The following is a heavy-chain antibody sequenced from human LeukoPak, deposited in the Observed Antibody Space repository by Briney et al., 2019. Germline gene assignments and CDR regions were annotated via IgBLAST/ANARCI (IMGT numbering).Heavy chain of an antibody. CDR3: ARHIYRTYGMDV. J-gene: IGHJ6*02. Sequence: SETLSLTCTVSGGSISSSSYSWGWIRQPPGKGLEWIGSIYYSGSTYYNPSLKSRVTISVDTSKNQFSLKLSSVTAADTAVYYCARHIYRTYGMDVWGQGTTVTVSS. V-gene: IGHV4-39*01. CDR1: GGSISSSSYS. CDR2: IYYSGST. D-gene: IGHD4-11*01.